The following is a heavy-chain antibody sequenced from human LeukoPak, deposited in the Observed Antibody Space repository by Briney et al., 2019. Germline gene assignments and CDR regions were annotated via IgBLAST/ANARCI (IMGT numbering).Heavy chain of an antibody. J-gene: IGHJ4*02. CDR3: ARDRYSSGFDY. D-gene: IGHD6-19*01. CDR1: VYTFTDYY. CDR2: INPNSGGT. Sequence: SVTVSCKPSVYTFTDYYMHWVRQAPGQGLEWMGWINPNSGGTNYAQKFQGRVTMTSDTSISTAYMELSRLRSDDTAVYYCARDRYSSGFDYWGQGTLVTVSS. V-gene: IGHV1-2*02.